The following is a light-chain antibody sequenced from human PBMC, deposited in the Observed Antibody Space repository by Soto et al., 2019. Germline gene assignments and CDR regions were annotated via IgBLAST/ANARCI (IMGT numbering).Light chain of an antibody. CDR1: SSDVGSYNL. V-gene: IGLV2-23*01. CDR2: EGS. CDR3: CSYAGSNIYV. J-gene: IGLJ1*01. Sequence: QSALTQPASVSGSPGQSITISCTGTSSDVGSYNLVSWYQQHPGKAPKLMIYEGSKRPSGVSNRFSGSKSGNTASLTISGLQAEDEADYYCCSYAGSNIYVFATGTKLTVL.